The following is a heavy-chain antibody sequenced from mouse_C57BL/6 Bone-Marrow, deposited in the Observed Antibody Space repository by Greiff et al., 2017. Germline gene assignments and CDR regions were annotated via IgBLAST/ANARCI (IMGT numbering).Heavy chain of an antibody. CDR1: GYTFTSYG. D-gene: IGHD1-1*01. Sequence: QVQLKESGAELARPGASVKLSCKASGYTFTSYGISWVKQRTGQGLEWIGEIYPRSGNTYYNEKFKGKATLTADKSSSTAYMELRSLTSEDSAVYFCARWAHYGSSYGYAMDYWGQGTSVTVSS. V-gene: IGHV1-81*01. CDR2: IYPRSGNT. J-gene: IGHJ4*01. CDR3: ARWAHYGSSYGYAMDY.